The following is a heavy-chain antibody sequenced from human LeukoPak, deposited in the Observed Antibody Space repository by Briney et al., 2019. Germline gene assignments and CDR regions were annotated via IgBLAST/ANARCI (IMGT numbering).Heavy chain of an antibody. Sequence: GGSLRLSCAASGFTFYDHGMSWVRQTPGKGLEWVSGINWNGGSTGYADSVKGRFTISRDNAKNSLYLQMNSLRAEDTALYYCAGGDRNGWYFDYWGQGTLVTVSS. J-gene: IGHJ4*02. CDR1: GFTFYDHG. CDR3: AGGDRNGWYFDY. V-gene: IGHV3-20*04. CDR2: INWNGGST. D-gene: IGHD6-19*01.